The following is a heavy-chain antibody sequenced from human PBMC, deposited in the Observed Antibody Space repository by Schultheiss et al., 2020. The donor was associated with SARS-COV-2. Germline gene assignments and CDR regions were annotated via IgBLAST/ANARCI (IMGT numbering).Heavy chain of an antibody. D-gene: IGHD2-15*01. J-gene: IGHJ5*02. V-gene: IGHV1-18*01. CDR1: GYTFTSYA. CDR2: ISAYNGNT. Sequence: ASVKVSCKASGYTFTSYAMHWVRQAPGQGLEWMGWISAYNGNTNYAQKLQGRVTMTTDTSTSTAYMELRSLRSDDTAVYYCARDEWVGENNWFDPWGQGTLVKVSS. CDR3: ARDEWVGENNWFDP.